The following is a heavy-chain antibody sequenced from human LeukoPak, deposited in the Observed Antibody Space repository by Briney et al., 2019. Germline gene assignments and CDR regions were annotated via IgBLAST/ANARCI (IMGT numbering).Heavy chain of an antibody. CDR3: AAGPLRYFDWLQDPRFDY. Sequence: GESLKISCKGSGYSFTNYWIGWVRQMPGKGLEWMGIIYPDDSDTTYSPSFQGQVTISADKSISTAYLQWSSLKASDTAMYYCAAGPLRYFDWLQDPRFDYWGQGTLVTVSS. D-gene: IGHD3-9*01. CDR2: IYPDDSDT. J-gene: IGHJ4*02. V-gene: IGHV5-51*01. CDR1: GYSFTNYW.